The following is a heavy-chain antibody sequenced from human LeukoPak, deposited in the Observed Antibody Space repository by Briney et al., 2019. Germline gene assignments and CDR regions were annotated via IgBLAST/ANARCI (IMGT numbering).Heavy chain of an antibody. J-gene: IGHJ4*02. CDR3: ARDHSSRYYFDY. V-gene: IGHV4-4*07. CDR2: IYTSGST. D-gene: IGHD6-13*01. CDR1: GSSMNGYY. Sequence: SETLSLTCTVSGSSMNGYYWSWIRQPAGKGLEWIGRIYTSGSTNYNPSLKSRVTMSVDTSKNQFSLKLSSVTAADTAVYYCARDHSSRYYFDYWGQGTLVTVSS.